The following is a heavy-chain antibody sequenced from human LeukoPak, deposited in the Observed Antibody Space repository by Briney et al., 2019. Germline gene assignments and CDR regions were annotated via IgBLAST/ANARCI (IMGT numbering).Heavy chain of an antibody. Sequence: SETLSLLCTVSGGSLSSSSYYWGWIRQPPGRGLEWIGSIYYSGSTYYNPSLKSRVTISVDTSKNQFSLKLSSVTAADTAVYYCARGDILTARNAFDIWGQGTMVTVSS. CDR2: IYYSGST. V-gene: IGHV4-39*07. J-gene: IGHJ3*02. CDR1: GGSLSSSSYY. CDR3: ARGDILTARNAFDI. D-gene: IGHD3-9*01.